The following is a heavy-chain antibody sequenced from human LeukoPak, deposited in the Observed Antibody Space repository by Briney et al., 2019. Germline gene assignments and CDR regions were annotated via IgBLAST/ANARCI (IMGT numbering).Heavy chain of an antibody. J-gene: IGHJ4*02. CDR1: GFTFSSYS. Sequence: GGSLRLSCAASGFTFSSYSMNWVRQAPGKGLEWVSAISVGSDVIYYADSVKGRFTISRDNSKNMVYLQMDSLRAEDTAVYYCAKSHVTTATGTGRYFDYWGQGTLVTVSS. CDR2: ISVGSDVI. D-gene: IGHD1-1*01. V-gene: IGHV3-23*01. CDR3: AKSHVTTATGTGRYFDY.